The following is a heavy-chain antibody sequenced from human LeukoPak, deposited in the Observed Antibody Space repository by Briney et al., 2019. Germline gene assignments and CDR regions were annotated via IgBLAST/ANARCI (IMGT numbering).Heavy chain of an antibody. V-gene: IGHV3-66*01. D-gene: IGHD2-2*01. CDR3: ARVRARSYCSSTSCYGY. CDR1: GFTVSNNY. CDR2: IYSGGST. J-gene: IGHJ4*02. Sequence: GGSLRLSCAASGFTVSNNYMSWVRQVPGKGLEWVSIIYSGGSTYYADSVKDRFTISRDNSKNTLFLQMNSLRAEDTAVCYCARVRARSYCSSTSCYGYWGQGTLVTVSS.